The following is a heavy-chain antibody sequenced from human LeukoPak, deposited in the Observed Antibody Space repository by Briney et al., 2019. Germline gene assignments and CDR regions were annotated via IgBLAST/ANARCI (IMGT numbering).Heavy chain of an antibody. V-gene: IGHV1-8*01. CDR3: ARGRTTEYYFDY. D-gene: IGHD1-7*01. Sequence: ASVKVSCKASGYTFTSYDFNWVRQATGQGLEWMGWMNPNSGNTGYAQKFQGRVTMTRNTSISTAYMELSSLRSEDTAVYYCARGRTTEYYFDYWGQGTLVTVSS. CDR2: MNPNSGNT. CDR1: GYTFTSYD. J-gene: IGHJ4*02.